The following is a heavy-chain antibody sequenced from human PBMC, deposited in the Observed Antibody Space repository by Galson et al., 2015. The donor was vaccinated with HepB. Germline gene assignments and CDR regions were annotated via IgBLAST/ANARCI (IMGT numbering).Heavy chain of an antibody. V-gene: IGHV3-23*01. Sequence: SLRLSCAASGFAFDSHGMSWVRQAPGRGLEWISGITGKGDSTFYADSVEGRFTVSKDNSNNMLYLQMNSLRAEDAGLYFCAKGYGLFDSWGQGILVTVSS. D-gene: IGHD5-18*01. CDR1: GFAFDSHG. J-gene: IGHJ5*01. CDR3: AKGYGLFDS. CDR2: ITGKGDST.